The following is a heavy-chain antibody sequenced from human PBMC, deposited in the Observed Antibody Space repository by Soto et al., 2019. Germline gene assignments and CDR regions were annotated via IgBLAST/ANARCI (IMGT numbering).Heavy chain of an antibody. D-gene: IGHD3-9*01. CDR2: ISPTGNT. CDR1: TGYA. Sequence: VGSLRLSCTALTGYAMSWVRRGPGKGLEWISTISPTGNTHYADSVEGRFTISRDDSKNTFYLQMNNLRADDTGVYYCAKDPSTGHADLWGQGALVTVSS. CDR3: AKDPSTGHADL. J-gene: IGHJ5*02. V-gene: IGHV3-23*01.